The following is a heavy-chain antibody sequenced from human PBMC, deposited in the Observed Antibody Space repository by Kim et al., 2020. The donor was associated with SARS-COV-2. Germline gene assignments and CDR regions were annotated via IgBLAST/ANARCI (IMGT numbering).Heavy chain of an antibody. Sequence: WYNEYAVSVKSRITINPDTSKNQFSLQLNSVTPEDTAVYYCANSWPYFDYWGQGTLVTVSS. CDR3: ANSWPYFDY. D-gene: IGHD6-13*01. CDR2: WYN. J-gene: IGHJ4*02. V-gene: IGHV6-1*01.